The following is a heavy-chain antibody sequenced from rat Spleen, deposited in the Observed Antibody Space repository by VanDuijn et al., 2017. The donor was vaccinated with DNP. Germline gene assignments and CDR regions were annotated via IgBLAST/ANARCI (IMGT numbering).Heavy chain of an antibody. D-gene: IGHD1-12*02. V-gene: IGHV5S13*01. CDR3: ARGTMMVVTPFAY. CDR1: GFTFSNYD. J-gene: IGHJ3*01. Sequence: EVQLVESGGGLVQPGRSLKLSCAASGFTFSNYDMAWVRQAPTKGLEWVASISPSGGSTYYRDSVKGRFTVSRDNAKNTLYLQMDSLRSEDTATYYCARGTMMVVTPFAYWGQGTPVTVSS. CDR2: ISPSGGST.